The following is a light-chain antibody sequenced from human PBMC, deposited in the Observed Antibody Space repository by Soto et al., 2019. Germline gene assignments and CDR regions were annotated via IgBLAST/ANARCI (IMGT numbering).Light chain of an antibody. V-gene: IGKV3-15*01. J-gene: IGKJ5*01. Sequence: IMLTQSPATLSVSPGERVTLSCRTSHSVNSHVAWYQQKPGQAPRLLLYGASTRATGIPVGFSGSGFGTEFTLTISSLQSEDFAVYYCQQYKNWPLFGQGTRLEIK. CDR2: GAS. CDR1: HSVNSH. CDR3: QQYKNWPL.